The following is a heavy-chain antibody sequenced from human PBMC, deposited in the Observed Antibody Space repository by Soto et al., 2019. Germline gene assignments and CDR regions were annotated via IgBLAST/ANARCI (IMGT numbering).Heavy chain of an antibody. CDR1: GFSLSTSGVG. Sequence: QGTLKESGPTLVKPTQTLTLTCSFSGFSLSTSGVGVGWIRQSPGKALEWLALIYWSGDEHYRPSLKSRLSIIKDTSKNHVGLITTDMDPVDTATYYCARGLPTLPVVAFDIWGQATMVTVSS. CDR2: IYWSGDE. J-gene: IGHJ3*02. CDR3: ARGLPTLPVVAFDI. V-gene: IGHV2-5*01. D-gene: IGHD1-1*01.